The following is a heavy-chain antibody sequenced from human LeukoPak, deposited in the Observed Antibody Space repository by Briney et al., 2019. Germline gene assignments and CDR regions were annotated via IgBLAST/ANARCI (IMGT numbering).Heavy chain of an antibody. CDR3: ARDEQDDRGAFDI. CDR1: GGSFSGYY. J-gene: IGHJ3*02. Sequence: PSETLSLTCAVYGGSFSGYYWSWIRQPPGKGLEWIGEINHSGSTNYNPSLKSRVTISVDTSKNQFSLELSSVTAADTAVYYCARDEQDDRGAFDIWGQGTMVTVSS. CDR2: INHSGST. V-gene: IGHV4-34*01. D-gene: IGHD1/OR15-1a*01.